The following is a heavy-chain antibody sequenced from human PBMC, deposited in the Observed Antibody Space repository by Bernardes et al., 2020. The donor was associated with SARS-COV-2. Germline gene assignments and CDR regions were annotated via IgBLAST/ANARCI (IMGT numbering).Heavy chain of an antibody. J-gene: IGHJ6*02. CDR2: ISSSGSTI. CDR1: GFTFSDYY. V-gene: IGHV3-11*01. CDR3: ARAGGGNWNDEVYYYYGMDV. Sequence: GGSLRLSCAASGFTFSDYYMSWIRQAPGKGLEWVSYISSSGSTIYYADSVKGRFTISRDNAKNSLYLQMNSLRAEDTAVYYCARAGGGNWNDEVYYYYGMDVWGQGTTVTVSS. D-gene: IGHD1-20*01.